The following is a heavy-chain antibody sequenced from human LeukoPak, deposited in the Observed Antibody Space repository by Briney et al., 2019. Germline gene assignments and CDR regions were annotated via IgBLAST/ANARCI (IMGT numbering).Heavy chain of an antibody. J-gene: IGHJ5*02. CDR1: GGTFSSYA. CDR2: IIPIFGTA. CDR3: AKAQSITGTTWWFDP. V-gene: IGHV1-69*05. Sequence: SVKVSCKASGGTFSSYAISWVRQAPGQGLEWMGGIIPIFGTANYAQKFQGRVTMTRDTSTSTVYMELSSLRSEDTAVYYCAKAQSITGTTWWFDPWGQGTLVTVSS. D-gene: IGHD1-20*01.